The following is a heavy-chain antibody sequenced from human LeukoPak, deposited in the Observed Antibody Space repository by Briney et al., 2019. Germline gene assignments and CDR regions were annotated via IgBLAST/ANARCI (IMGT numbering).Heavy chain of an antibody. J-gene: IGHJ5*02. V-gene: IGHV4-59*01. CDR1: GGSIDSNS. CDR3: ARRSSSWKNWFDP. CDR2: IYYSGTT. D-gene: IGHD6-13*01. Sequence: SETLSLTCTVSGGSIDSNSWTWIRQPPGKGLEWIGYIYYSGTTNYNPSLKSRVTMSVDMSKNQFSLKLSSVTAAGTAVYYCARRSSSWKNWFDPWGQGTLVTVSS.